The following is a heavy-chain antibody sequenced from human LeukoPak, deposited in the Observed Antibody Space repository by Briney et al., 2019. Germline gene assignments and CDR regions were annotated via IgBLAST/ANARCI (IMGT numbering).Heavy chain of an antibody. CDR2: IRYDGSNK. V-gene: IGHV3-30*02. J-gene: IGHJ4*02. CDR1: GFTFSSYE. D-gene: IGHD6-13*01. CDR3: ARGSGIAAAEIDY. Sequence: GGSLRLSCAASGFTFSSYEMNWVRQAPGKGLEWVAFIRYDGSNKYYADSVKGRFTISRDNSKNTLYLQMNSLRAADTAVYYCARGSGIAAAEIDYWGQGTLVTVSS.